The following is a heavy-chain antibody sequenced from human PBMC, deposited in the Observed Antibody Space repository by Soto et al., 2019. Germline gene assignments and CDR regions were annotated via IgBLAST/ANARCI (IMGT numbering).Heavy chain of an antibody. CDR3: AKVQAHTMVPGEAPYGMDV. J-gene: IGHJ6*02. Sequence: PGWSLRLSCAASGFTFSSYAMSWVRQAPGKGLEWVSAISGSGGSTYYADSVKGRFTISRDNSKNTLYLQMNSLRAEDTAVYYCAKVQAHTMVPGEAPYGMDVWGQGTTVTVSS. CDR1: GFTFSSYA. CDR2: ISGSGGST. V-gene: IGHV3-23*01. D-gene: IGHD3-10*01.